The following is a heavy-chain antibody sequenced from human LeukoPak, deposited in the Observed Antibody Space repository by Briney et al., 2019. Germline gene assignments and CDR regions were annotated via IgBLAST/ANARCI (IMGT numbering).Heavy chain of an antibody. J-gene: IGHJ5*02. CDR1: GYIFTSYG. CDR3: ARDLVHHRLLATNYNWFDP. CDR2: INTYNGNT. D-gene: IGHD2-8*01. Sequence: ASVKVSCKASGYIFTSYGISWVRQAPGQGLEWMGWINTYNGNTKYAQKVQGRVTMTTDTSTSTAYMGVRSLRSDDTALYYCARDLVHHRLLATNYNWFDPWGQGTLVTVSS. V-gene: IGHV1-18*01.